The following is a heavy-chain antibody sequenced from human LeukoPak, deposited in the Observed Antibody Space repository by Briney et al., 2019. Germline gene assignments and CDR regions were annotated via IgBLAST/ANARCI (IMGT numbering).Heavy chain of an antibody. CDR3: AAHYYYDSSGYSYDY. V-gene: IGHV4-34*01. J-gene: IGHJ4*02. CDR1: GGSFSGYY. Sequence: SETLSLTCAVYGGSFSGYYWSWIRQPPGKGLEWVGEINHSGSTNYNPSLKSRVTISVDMSKNQFSLKLSSVTAADTAVYYCAAHYYYDSSGYSYDYWGQGTLVTVSS. D-gene: IGHD3-22*01. CDR2: INHSGST.